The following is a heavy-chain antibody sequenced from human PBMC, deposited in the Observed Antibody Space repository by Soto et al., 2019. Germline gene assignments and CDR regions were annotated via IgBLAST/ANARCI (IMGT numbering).Heavy chain of an antibody. CDR3: GRLENYYLVSWSDP. CDR1: GYNFNAYG. J-gene: IGHJ5*02. CDR2: ITAYDGDT. V-gene: IGHV1-18*01. D-gene: IGHD1-26*01. Sequence: QVQLVQSGAEVKKAGASVKVSCKASGYNFNAYGISWVRQAPGQGLEWMGWITAYDGDTKYAQNFQGRVTMTTHTATNTAHMELRRPRSDDTALYYCGRLENYYLVSWSDPLGQGTPVTVAS.